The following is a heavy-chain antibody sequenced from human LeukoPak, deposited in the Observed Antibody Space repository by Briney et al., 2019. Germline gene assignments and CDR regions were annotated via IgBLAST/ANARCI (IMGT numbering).Heavy chain of an antibody. D-gene: IGHD2-2*01. V-gene: IGHV1-18*01. CDR3: ARSYCSSTSCSLYYLHY. CDR1: GYIFTSYC. Sequence: EASVKVSCDASGYIFTSYCVSWVPQPCGQGLEWMGWISAYNGNTNYAQKLQGIVTIPTHPSTHSAYMEQKTLRSGDRAVYYCARSYCSSTSCSLYYLHYWGQGTLVTVSS. J-gene: IGHJ4*02. CDR2: ISAYNGNT.